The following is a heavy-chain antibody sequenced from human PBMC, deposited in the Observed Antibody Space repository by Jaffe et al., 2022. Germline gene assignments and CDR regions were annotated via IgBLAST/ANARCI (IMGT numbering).Heavy chain of an antibody. J-gene: IGHJ4*02. Sequence: QVQLQESGPGLVKPSETLSLTCAVSGYSISSGYYWGWIRQPPGKGLEWIGSIYHSGSTYYNPSLKSRVTISVDTSKNQFSLKLSSVTAADTAVYYCARHDYVWGSYRGREYYFDYWGQGTLVTVSS. D-gene: IGHD3-16*02. CDR1: GYSISSGYY. CDR2: IYHSGST. CDR3: ARHDYVWGSYRGREYYFDY. V-gene: IGHV4-38-2*01.